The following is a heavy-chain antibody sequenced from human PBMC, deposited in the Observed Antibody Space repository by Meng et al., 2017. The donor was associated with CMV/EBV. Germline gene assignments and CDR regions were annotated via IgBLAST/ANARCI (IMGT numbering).Heavy chain of an antibody. CDR2: IKSKTDGGTT. CDR1: GFTSSNAW. D-gene: IGHD3-3*01. Sequence: GSSLKISCAASGFTSSNAWMSWVRPAPGKGLEWGGRIKSKTDGGTTDYAAHVKGRFTISRDDSKNTLYLQMNRLKTEDTAVYYCTTDPLWSGYYLDVWGQGTTVTVSS. V-gene: IGHV3-15*01. CDR3: TTDPLWSGYYLDV. J-gene: IGHJ6*02.